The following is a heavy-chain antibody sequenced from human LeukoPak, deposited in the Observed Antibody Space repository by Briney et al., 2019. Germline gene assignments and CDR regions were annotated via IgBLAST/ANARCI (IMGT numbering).Heavy chain of an antibody. J-gene: IGHJ4*02. Sequence: ASVKVSCTASGYTFTNHDMHWVRQAPGQRLEWMGWINAGNGNTKYSQEFQGRVTITRDTSASTVYMELNSLRSEDMAVYYCTLYNYWGQGTLVTVSS. CDR2: INAGNGNT. CDR3: TLYNY. V-gene: IGHV1-3*03. CDR1: GYTFTNHD. D-gene: IGHD1-14*01.